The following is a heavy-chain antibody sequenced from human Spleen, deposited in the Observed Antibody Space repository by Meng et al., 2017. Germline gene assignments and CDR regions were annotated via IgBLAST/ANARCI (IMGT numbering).Heavy chain of an antibody. CDR1: GYTFTSYA. J-gene: IGHJ6*02. V-gene: IGHV1-3*01. CDR2: INAGNGNT. CDR3: ARLRITMVRGMYGMDV. D-gene: IGHD3-10*01. Sequence: ASVKVSCKASGYTFTSYAMHWVRQAPGQRLEWMGWINAGNGNTKYSLKFQGRVTITRDTSASTAYMELSSLRSEDTAVYYCARLRITMVRGMYGMDVWGQGTTVTVSS.